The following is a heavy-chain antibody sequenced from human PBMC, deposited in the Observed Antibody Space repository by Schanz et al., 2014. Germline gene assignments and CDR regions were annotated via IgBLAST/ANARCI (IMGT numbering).Heavy chain of an antibody. CDR1: GYTFTSHG. J-gene: IGHJ6*02. D-gene: IGHD3-10*01. V-gene: IGHV1-18*01. Sequence: QGQLVQSGAEVKKPGASLKVSCKASGYTFTSHGISWVRQAPGQGLEWMGWITAYNGDTNYALKLQGRVTMTTDTSTGTAYMELRSLRSDDTAVYYCARAKRFGDMDVWGQGTTVTVSS. CDR2: ITAYNGDT. CDR3: ARAKRFGDMDV.